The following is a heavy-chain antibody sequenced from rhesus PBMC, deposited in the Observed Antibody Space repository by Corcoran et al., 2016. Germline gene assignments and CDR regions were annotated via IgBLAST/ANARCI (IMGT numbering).Heavy chain of an antibody. D-gene: IGHD5-24*01. CDR1: GGSISRGYD. CDR2: NNGSSGST. V-gene: IGHV4-76*01. J-gene: IGHJ4*01. CDR3: ARGYDY. Sequence: QVQLQESGPGVVKPSETLSLTCAVSGGSISRGYDWSGIRQPPGKGLEWIGYNNGSSGSTNYNPSLKNRVTISKDASKNQFSLKLSSVTAADTAVYYCARGYDYWGQGVLVTVSS.